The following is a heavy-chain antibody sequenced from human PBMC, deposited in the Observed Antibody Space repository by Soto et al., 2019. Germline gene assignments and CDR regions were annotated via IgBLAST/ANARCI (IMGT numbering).Heavy chain of an antibody. D-gene: IGHD3-16*01. Sequence: GESLKISCNGSGYSFTNYWIGWVRQMPGKGLEWMGIIYPGDSDTRYMPSFRGQVTISVDKSISTAYLQWSSLKASDTAMYFCPRHSANPSPRGLVWEYWGPGTLVTVSS. CDR1: GYSFTNYW. CDR2: IYPGDSDT. J-gene: IGHJ4*02. CDR3: PRHSANPSPRGLVWEY. V-gene: IGHV5-51*01.